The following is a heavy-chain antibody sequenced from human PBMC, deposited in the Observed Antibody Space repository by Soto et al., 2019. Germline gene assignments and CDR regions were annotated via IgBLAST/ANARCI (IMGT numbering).Heavy chain of an antibody. CDR3: ARDGGPGNYYYYGMDV. D-gene: IGHD3-10*01. CDR2: IYYSGST. J-gene: IGHJ6*02. Sequence: PSETLSLTCTVSGGSISSGDYYWSWIRQPPGKGLEWIGYIYYSGSTYYNPSLKSRVTISVDTSKNQFSLKLSSVTAADTAVYYCARDGGPGNYYYYGMDVWGQGTTVTVSS. CDR1: GGSISSGDYY. V-gene: IGHV4-30-4*01.